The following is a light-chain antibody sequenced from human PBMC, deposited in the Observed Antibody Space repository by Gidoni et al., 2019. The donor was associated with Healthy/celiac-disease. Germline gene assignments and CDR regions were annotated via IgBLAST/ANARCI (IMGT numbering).Light chain of an antibody. J-gene: IGLJ3*02. CDR2: GNS. V-gene: IGLV1-40*01. Sequence: QSVMTQPPSVSGAPGQRVTISCTGSSSTIGAGYDVPWYQQLPGTAPHLLIYGNSNRPSGVPDRFSGSKSGTSASLAITGLQVEDEADYYCQSYDNSLSGSRVFGGGTKLTVL. CDR3: QSYDNSLSGSRV. CDR1: SSTIGAGYD.